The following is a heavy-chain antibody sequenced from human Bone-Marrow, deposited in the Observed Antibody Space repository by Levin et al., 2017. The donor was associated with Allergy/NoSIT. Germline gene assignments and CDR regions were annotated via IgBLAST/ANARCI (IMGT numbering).Heavy chain of an antibody. CDR3: ARDHGTDY. V-gene: IGHV3-30-3*01. Sequence: PGGSLRLSCAASGFTFSSYVMHWVRQAPGKGLDWVAVISYDGSNKYYADSVKGRFTISRDNSKNTLYLQMNSLRAEDTAVYYCARDHGTDYWGQGTLVTVSS. J-gene: IGHJ4*02. CDR1: GFTFSSYV. CDR2: ISYDGSNK.